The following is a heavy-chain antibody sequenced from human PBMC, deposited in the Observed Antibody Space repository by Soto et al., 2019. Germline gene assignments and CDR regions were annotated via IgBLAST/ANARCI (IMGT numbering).Heavy chain of an antibody. CDR1: GGSFSGYY. Sequence: QVQLQQWGAGLLKPSETLSLTCAVYGGSFSGYYWSWIRQPPGKGLEWIGEINHSGSTNYNPSLKSRVTXXXXXXXXXXXXXXXXXXXXDXAVYYCARGGSRYSSSSYFDYWGQGTLVTVSS. V-gene: IGHV4-34*01. J-gene: IGHJ4*02. CDR3: ARGGSRYSSSSYFDY. D-gene: IGHD6-13*01. CDR2: INHSGST.